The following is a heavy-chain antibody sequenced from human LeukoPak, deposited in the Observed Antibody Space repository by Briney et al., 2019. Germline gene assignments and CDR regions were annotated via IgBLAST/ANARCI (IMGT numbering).Heavy chain of an antibody. J-gene: IGHJ4*02. Sequence: ESGPTLVNPTQTLTLTCTFSGFSLSTSGVGVGWIRQPPGRALEWLALIYWHDDKRYSPSLKSRLTITKDTSKNQVVLTMTNMDPVDTATYYCAHSPRPVLRYFDWLLLTSPYYFDYWGQGTLVTVSS. CDR1: GFSLSTSGVG. CDR2: IYWHDDK. CDR3: AHSPRPVLRYFDWLLLTSPYYFDY. V-gene: IGHV2-5*01. D-gene: IGHD3-9*01.